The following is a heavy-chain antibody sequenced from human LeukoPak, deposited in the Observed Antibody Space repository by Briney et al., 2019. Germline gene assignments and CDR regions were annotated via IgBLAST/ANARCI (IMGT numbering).Heavy chain of an antibody. J-gene: IGHJ4*02. Sequence: PGGSLRLPCAASGFTFSSYAMSWVRQAPGKGLEWVSGISGSGDYTYYTDSVKGRFTISRDNSKNTLYLQMNSLRAEDTAVYYCARSYSSGPFGYWGQGTLVTAPS. D-gene: IGHD6-19*01. CDR2: ISGSGDYT. CDR3: ARSYSSGPFGY. CDR1: GFTFSSYA. V-gene: IGHV3-23*01.